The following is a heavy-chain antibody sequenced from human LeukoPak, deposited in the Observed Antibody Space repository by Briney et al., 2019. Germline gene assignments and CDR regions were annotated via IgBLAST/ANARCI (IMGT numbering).Heavy chain of an antibody. V-gene: IGHV3-23*01. Sequence: GGSLRLSCAASGFTFNSYAMSWVRQAPGKGLEWVSLISGSGGSTYNADSVKGRFTISRDNSKNTLYLQMNSLRAEDTAVYYCATRERGNHSAYYYYYGMDVWGQGTTVTVSS. CDR2: ISGSGGST. J-gene: IGHJ6*02. D-gene: IGHD1-14*01. CDR3: ATRERGNHSAYYYYYGMDV. CDR1: GFTFNSYA.